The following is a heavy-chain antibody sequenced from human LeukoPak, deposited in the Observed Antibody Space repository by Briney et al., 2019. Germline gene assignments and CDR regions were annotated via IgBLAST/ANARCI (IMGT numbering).Heavy chain of an antibody. CDR3: ARGVGGSYLA. CDR1: GGSLSSYY. D-gene: IGHD1-26*01. CDR2: IYYSGRT. Sequence: SETLSLTCTVSGGSLSSYYWSWVRQPPGKGLEWIGYIYYSGRTNYNPSLTSRVTISVDTSKNQFSLKLSSVTAADTAVYYCARGVGGSYLAWGQGTLVTVSS. V-gene: IGHV4-59*08. J-gene: IGHJ5*02.